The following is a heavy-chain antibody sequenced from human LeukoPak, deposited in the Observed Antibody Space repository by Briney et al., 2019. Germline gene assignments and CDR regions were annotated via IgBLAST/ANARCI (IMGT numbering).Heavy chain of an antibody. CDR3: ARDRLLITVAGTVDQ. D-gene: IGHD6-19*01. CDR1: GFTFSSYP. CDR2: ISYDGANK. J-gene: IGHJ4*02. V-gene: IGHV3-30*09. Sequence: GGSLRLSCAASGFTFSSYPMHWVRQAPGKGLEWVAVISYDGANKWYADSVQGRFAISRDNSKNTLYLQMNSLRPEDTAVYYCARDRLLITVAGTVDQWGRGTLVTVSS.